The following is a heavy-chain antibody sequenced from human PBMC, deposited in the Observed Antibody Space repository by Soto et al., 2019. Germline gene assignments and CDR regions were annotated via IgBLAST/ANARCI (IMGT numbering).Heavy chain of an antibody. Sequence: QVQLVQSGAEVKKPGASVKVSCKASGYTFTGNYMHWVRQAPGQGFEWMGWINVNSGGTKYAQKFQGWGTMTRDTSISTDYMELSRLRSDDTAVYYCARGDKLSLYPQLDYWGQGTLVTVSS. D-gene: IGHD3-16*02. CDR3: ARGDKLSLYPQLDY. J-gene: IGHJ4*02. CDR2: INVNSGGT. CDR1: GYTFTGNY. V-gene: IGHV1-2*04.